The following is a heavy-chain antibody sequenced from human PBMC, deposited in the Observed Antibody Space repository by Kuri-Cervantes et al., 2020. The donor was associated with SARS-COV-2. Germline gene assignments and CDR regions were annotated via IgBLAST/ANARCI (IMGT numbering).Heavy chain of an antibody. Sequence: ETLSLTCAASGFTFSSYWMSWVRQSPGKGLEWVAKIKQDRSEKYYVDSVKGRFTISRDNAMNSLYLQMHSLTAEDTAVYYCARETVRFHYSYYYYMDVWGKGTTVTVSS. V-gene: IGHV3-7*01. J-gene: IGHJ6*03. D-gene: IGHD3-3*01. CDR3: ARETVRFHYSYYYYMDV. CDR1: GFTFSSYW. CDR2: IKQDRSEK.